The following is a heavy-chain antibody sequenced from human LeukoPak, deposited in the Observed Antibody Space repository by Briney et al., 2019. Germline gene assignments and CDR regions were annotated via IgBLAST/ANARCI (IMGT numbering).Heavy chain of an antibody. CDR2: INPNSGGT. CDR3: ARGRRYYDTSGYHAFDI. CDR1: GYTFTGYY. Sequence: AASVKVSFKASGYTFTGYYIHWVRQAPGQGLEWMGWINPNSGGTNYAQKFQGRVTVTRDTSISTAYRELSRLRSDDTAVYYCARGRRYYDTSGYHAFDIWGQGTMVTVSS. V-gene: IGHV1-2*02. D-gene: IGHD3-22*01. J-gene: IGHJ3*02.